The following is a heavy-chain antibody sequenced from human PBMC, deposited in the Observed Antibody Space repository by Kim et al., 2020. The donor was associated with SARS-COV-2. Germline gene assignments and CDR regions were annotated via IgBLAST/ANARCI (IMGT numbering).Heavy chain of an antibody. J-gene: IGHJ6*02. Sequence: SETLSLTCTVSGGSVSSGSYYWSWIRQPPGKGLEWIGYIYYSGSTNYNPSLKSRVTISVDTSKNQFSLKLSSVTAADTAVYYCARDQDYYGMDVWGQGTTVTVSS. CDR2: IYYSGST. CDR3: ARDQDYYGMDV. V-gene: IGHV4-61*01. CDR1: GGSVSSGSYY.